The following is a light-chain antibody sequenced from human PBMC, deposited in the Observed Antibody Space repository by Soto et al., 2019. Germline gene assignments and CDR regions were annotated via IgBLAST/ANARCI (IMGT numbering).Light chain of an antibody. Sequence: QSVLTQPPSASGTPGQRVAISCSGGSSDIGSNPVNWYLHLPGAAPKLLIYRDNQRPSGVPDRFSGSKSGTSASLTISGLPSEDEADYFCSAWDDSIYGPVFGGGTQHTLL. V-gene: IGLV1-44*01. CDR2: RDN. CDR3: SAWDDSIYGPV. CDR1: SSDIGSNP. J-gene: IGLJ2*01.